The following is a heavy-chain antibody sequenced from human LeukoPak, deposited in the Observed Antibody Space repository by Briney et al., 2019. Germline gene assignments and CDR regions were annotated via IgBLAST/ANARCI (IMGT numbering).Heavy chain of an antibody. D-gene: IGHD4-17*01. CDR1: GFTFSDYY. Sequence: GGSLRLSCAVSGFTFSDYYMSWVRHAPGKGLEGVSYISGSSSFTIYADSVKGRFTISRDNAKNSLYLQMNSLRAEDTAVYYCARVTLYGESALDYWGQGALVTVSS. CDR2: ISGSSSFT. J-gene: IGHJ4*02. V-gene: IGHV3-11*06. CDR3: ARVTLYGESALDY.